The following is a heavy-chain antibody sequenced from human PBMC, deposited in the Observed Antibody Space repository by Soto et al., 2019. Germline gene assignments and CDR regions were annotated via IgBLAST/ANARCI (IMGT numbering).Heavy chain of an antibody. D-gene: IGHD3-3*01. CDR2: FDPEDGET. CDR1: GYTLTELS. J-gene: IGHJ5*02. V-gene: IGHV1-24*01. CDR3: ATSITIFGVVTDNWFDP. Sequence: WASVKVSCKVSGYTLTELSMHWVRQAPGKGLEWMGGFDPEDGETIYARKFQGRVTMTEDTSTDTAYMELSSLRSEDTAVYYCATSITIFGVVTDNWFDPWGQGTLVTVSS.